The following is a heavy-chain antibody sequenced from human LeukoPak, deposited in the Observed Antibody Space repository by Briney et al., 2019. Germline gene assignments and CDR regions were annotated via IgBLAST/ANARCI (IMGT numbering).Heavy chain of an antibody. V-gene: IGHV4-59*01. CDR2: IYYSGST. CDR1: GGSISSYY. J-gene: IGHJ6*03. Sequence: SETLSLTCTVSGGSISSYYWSWIRQPPGKGLEWIGYIYYSGSTNYNPSLKSRVTISVDTSKNQFSLKLSSVTAADTAVYYCARVSSGSYFYYYYYYKDVWGKGTTVTVSS. CDR3: ARVSSGSYFYYYYYYKDV. D-gene: IGHD1-26*01.